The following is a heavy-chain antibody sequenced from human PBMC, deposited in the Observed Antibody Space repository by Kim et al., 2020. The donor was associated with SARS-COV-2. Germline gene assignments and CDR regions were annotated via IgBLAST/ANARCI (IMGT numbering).Heavy chain of an antibody. CDR3: AKDTTSGTYLFRYYFDC. D-gene: IGHD1-26*01. V-gene: IGHV3-23*01. J-gene: IGHJ4*02. Sequence: VKGRINISRGDSKNTLYLKMNSLRAEDTAVYYCAKDTTSGTYLFRYYFDCWGQGTLVTVSS.